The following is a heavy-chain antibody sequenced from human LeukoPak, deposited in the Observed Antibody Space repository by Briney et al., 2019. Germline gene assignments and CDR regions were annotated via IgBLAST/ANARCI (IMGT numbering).Heavy chain of an antibody. D-gene: IGHD3-22*01. Sequence: GSQRLSCAASGFTFSSYAMHWVRRAPGKGLERVAVISYDGSNKYYADSVEGRFTISRDNSKNTLYLQMNSLRVEDTAVYYCTKGRDDSDCWGQGTLVTVSS. J-gene: IGHJ4*02. V-gene: IGHV3-30-3*01. CDR3: TKGRDDSDC. CDR2: ISYDGSNK. CDR1: GFTFSSYA.